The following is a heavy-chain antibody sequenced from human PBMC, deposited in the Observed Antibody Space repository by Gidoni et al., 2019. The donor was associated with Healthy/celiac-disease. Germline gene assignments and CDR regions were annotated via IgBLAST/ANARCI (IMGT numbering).Heavy chain of an antibody. J-gene: IGHJ5*02. CDR1: GGSFSGYF. CDR3: ARGGTVGRRSFWFDP. D-gene: IGHD1-26*01. Sequence: QVQLQQWVAGLLTPSETLSLTFAVSGGSFSGYFWSWIRQPPGKGLEWIGEINHSGSTNYNPYNKSRGTISVDTSKNQFSLKLSSVTAADTAVYYCARGGTVGRRSFWFDPWGQGTLVTVSS. CDR2: INHSGST. V-gene: IGHV4-34*01.